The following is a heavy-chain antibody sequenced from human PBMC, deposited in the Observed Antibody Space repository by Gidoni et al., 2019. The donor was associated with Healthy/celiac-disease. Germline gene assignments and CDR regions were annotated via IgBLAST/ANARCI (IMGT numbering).Heavy chain of an antibody. CDR3: TTDWAGYSSRPDAFDI. CDR1: GFTFSNAW. D-gene: IGHD6-13*01. CDR2: IKSKTDGGTT. J-gene: IGHJ3*02. V-gene: IGHV3-15*07. Sequence: EVQLVESGGGLVKPGGSLRLPCSASGFTFSNAWRNWVRQAPGKGLEWVGRIKSKTDGGTTDYAAPVKGRFTISRDDSKNTLYLQMNSLKTEDTAVYYCTTDWAGYSSRPDAFDIWGQGTMVTVSS.